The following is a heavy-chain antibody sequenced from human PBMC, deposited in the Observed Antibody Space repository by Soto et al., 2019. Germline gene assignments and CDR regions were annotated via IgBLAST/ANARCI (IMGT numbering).Heavy chain of an antibody. CDR3: ANDDSTGYNPALDY. J-gene: IGHJ4*02. Sequence: HPGGSLRLSCAASGFTFSSYAMNWVRQAPGEGLEWVSTISSSGDATYYTDSVRGRFTISRDNSKSTLYLQMDSPRAEDTAVYYCANDDSTGYNPALDYWGQGSLVTVSS. CDR1: GFTFSSYA. D-gene: IGHD3-22*01. V-gene: IGHV3-23*01. CDR2: ISSSGDAT.